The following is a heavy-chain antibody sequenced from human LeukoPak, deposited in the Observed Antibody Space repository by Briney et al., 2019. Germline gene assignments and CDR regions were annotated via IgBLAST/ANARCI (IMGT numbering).Heavy chain of an antibody. CDR2: ISSSGSTI. D-gene: IGHD6-6*01. Sequence: PGGSLRLSCAASGFTFSDYYMSWIRQAPGKGLEWVSYISSSGSTIYYADSVKGRFTISRDNAKNSLYLQMNSLRAEDTAVYYCARADVRSNYYYYMDVWGKGTTVTVSS. CDR1: GFTFSDYY. J-gene: IGHJ6*03. CDR3: ARADVRSNYYYYMDV. V-gene: IGHV3-11*01.